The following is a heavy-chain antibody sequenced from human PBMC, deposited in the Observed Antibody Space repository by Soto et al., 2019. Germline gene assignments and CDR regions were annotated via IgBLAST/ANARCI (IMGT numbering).Heavy chain of an antibody. J-gene: IGHJ4*02. CDR3: ARTTAVPNTLRSRYFFDY. Sequence: SETLSLTFSVSGVSVSDKTYYWSWIRQPPGKRLEWIGYVYYSGTTNYNPSLKSRVTISVDLSKNRFSLRLSSVTTADTALYYCARTTAVPNTLRSRYFFDYWGQGTLVTVSS. CDR2: VYYSGTT. CDR1: GVSVSDKTYY. D-gene: IGHD4-17*01. V-gene: IGHV4-61*01.